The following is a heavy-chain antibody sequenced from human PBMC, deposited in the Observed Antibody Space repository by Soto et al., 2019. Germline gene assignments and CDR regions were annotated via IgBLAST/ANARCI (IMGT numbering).Heavy chain of an antibody. J-gene: IGHJ3*02. D-gene: IGHD3-3*01. CDR3: AKDLYDFWSGATTGKPPIDI. CDR2: ISYDGSNK. Sequence: QVQLVESGGGVVQPGRSLRLSCAASGFTFSSYGMHWVRQAPGKGLEWVAVISYDGSNKYYADSVKGRFTISRDNSKNTLYLQMNSLRAEDTAVYYCAKDLYDFWSGATTGKPPIDIWGQGTMVTVSS. V-gene: IGHV3-30*18. CDR1: GFTFSSYG.